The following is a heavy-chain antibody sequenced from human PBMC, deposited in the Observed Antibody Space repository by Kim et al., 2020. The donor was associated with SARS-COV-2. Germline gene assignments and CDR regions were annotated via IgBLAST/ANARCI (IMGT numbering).Heavy chain of an antibody. CDR3: ARDIVVVTAIPDYYYGMDV. Sequence: ASVKVSCKASGYTFTSYYMHWVRQAPGQGLEWMGIINPSGGSTSYAQKFQGRVTMTRDTSTSTVYMELSSLRSEDTAVYYCARDIVVVTAIPDYYYGMDVWGQGTTVTVSS. V-gene: IGHV1-46*01. CDR2: INPSGGST. D-gene: IGHD2-21*02. CDR1: GYTFTSYY. J-gene: IGHJ6*02.